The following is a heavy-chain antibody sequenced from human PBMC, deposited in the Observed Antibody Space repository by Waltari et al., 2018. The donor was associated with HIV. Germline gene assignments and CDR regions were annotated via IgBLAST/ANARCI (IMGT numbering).Heavy chain of an antibody. V-gene: IGHV1-69*15. J-gene: IGHJ4*02. CDR1: GGTFSSYA. D-gene: IGHD3-22*01. CDR2: IIPIFGKA. Sequence: QVQLVQSGAEVKKPGSSVKVSCKASGGTFSSYAISWVRQAPGLGLEWMGRIIPIFGKANYAQKFQGRVTITADESTSTAYMELSSLRSEDTAVYYCARTYYYDSSGYYGMGYYFDYWGQGTLVTVSS. CDR3: ARTYYYDSSGYYGMGYYFDY.